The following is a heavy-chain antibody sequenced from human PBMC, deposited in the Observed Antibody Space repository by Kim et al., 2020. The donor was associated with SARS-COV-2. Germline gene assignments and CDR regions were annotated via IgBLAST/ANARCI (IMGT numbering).Heavy chain of an antibody. Sequence: GGSLRLSCTASGFTFGDYAMSWVRQAPGKGLEWVGFIRSKAYGGTTEYAASVKGRFTISRDDSKSIAYLQMNSLKTEDTAVYYCTRDLTTVTPYYYYGMDVWGQGTTVTVSS. D-gene: IGHD4-17*01. CDR1: GFTFGDYA. V-gene: IGHV3-49*04. CDR2: IRSKAYGGTT. J-gene: IGHJ6*02. CDR3: TRDLTTVTPYYYYGMDV.